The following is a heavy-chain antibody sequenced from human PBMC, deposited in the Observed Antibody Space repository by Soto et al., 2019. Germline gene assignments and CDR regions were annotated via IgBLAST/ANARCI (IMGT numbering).Heavy chain of an antibody. J-gene: IGHJ4*02. V-gene: IGHV3-53*01. Sequence: EVQLVESGGGVIQPGGSLRLSCAASGLYVGSSYMSWVRQAPGKGLEWISYISGGGETYYSNSVKGRFTISKDNSKNTLLLQTHSVRAEDTAVYYCARDGDGGWGNWGRGVQVTVTS. CDR1: GLYVGSSY. CDR2: ISGGGET. D-gene: IGHD7-27*01. CDR3: ARDGDGGWGN.